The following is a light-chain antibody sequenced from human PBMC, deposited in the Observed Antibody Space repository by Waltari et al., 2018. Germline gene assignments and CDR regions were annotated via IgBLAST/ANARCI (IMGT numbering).Light chain of an antibody. CDR1: QSVLYRSNNKHS. CDR3: QQYYSLPT. J-gene: IGKJ4*01. Sequence: DIVMTQSPDSLAVSLGERATINCKSNQSVLYRSNNKHSVAWYQQKPGQSPKLLIYWSSTRESGVPDRFSGGGSGTDFTLTISSLQADDVAIYYCQQYYSLPTFGGGTKVEI. CDR2: WSS. V-gene: IGKV4-1*01.